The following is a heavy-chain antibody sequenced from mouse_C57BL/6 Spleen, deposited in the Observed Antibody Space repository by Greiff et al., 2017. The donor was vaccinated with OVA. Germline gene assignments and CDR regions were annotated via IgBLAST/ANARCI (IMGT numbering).Heavy chain of an antibody. D-gene: IGHD1-1*02. V-gene: IGHV1-61*01. J-gene: IGHJ3*01. CDR2: IYPSDSET. Sequence: QVQLQQPGAELVRPGSSVKLSCKASGYAFTSYWMDWVKQRPGQGLEWIGNIYPSDSETHYNQKFKDKATLTVDKSSSTAYMQLSSLTSEDSAVYYCARGVVGGFAYWGQGTLVTVSA. CDR1: GYAFTSYW. CDR3: ARGVVGGFAY.